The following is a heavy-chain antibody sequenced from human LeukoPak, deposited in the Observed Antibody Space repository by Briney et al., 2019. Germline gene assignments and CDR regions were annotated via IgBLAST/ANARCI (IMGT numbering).Heavy chain of an antibody. CDR2: MSYSGNT. CDR3: ARDNYGGNPFDY. Sequence: SETLSLTCTVSGVSVSSGRYYWSWIRQPPGKGLEWIGYMSYSGNTSYNPSLKSRVTISVDTSKSQFSLKLSSVTAADTAMYYCARDNYGGNPFDYWGQGTLVTVSS. V-gene: IGHV4-61*01. J-gene: IGHJ4*02. D-gene: IGHD4-23*01. CDR1: GVSVSSGRYY.